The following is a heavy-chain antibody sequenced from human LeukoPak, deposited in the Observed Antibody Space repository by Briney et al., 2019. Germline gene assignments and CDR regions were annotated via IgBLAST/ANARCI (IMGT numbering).Heavy chain of an antibody. CDR3: ARVPLL. V-gene: IGHV4-31*03. CDR2: IYYTGSS. J-gene: IGHJ4*02. CDR1: GGSISSGGHY. D-gene: IGHD2/OR15-2a*01. Sequence: SETLSLTCTVSGGSISSGGHYWSWIRQHPGKGLEWIGYIYYTGSSYCDPSLKSRVTMSVDTSKNQCSLELRSVTAADTAVYYCARVPLLWGQGTLVIVSS.